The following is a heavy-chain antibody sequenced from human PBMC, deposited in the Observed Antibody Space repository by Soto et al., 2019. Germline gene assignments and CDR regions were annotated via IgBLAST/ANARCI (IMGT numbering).Heavy chain of an antibody. Sequence: TGRSLRLSCTPSGFTSGDYALSWVRQAPGKGLEWVGFIRSKTYGGTTEYATSVKGRFTISRDDSKSIPYLQMNSLRRDDTAVYYGVSDGDYYRSGTYSYFDYWGQGTLVTVSS. CDR3: VSDGDYYRSGTYSYFDY. D-gene: IGHD3-10*01. CDR2: IRSKTYGGTT. J-gene: IGHJ4*02. CDR1: GFTSGDYA. V-gene: IGHV3-49*04.